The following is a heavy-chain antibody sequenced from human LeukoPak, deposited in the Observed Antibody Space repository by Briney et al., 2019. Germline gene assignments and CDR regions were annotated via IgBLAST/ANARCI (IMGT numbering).Heavy chain of an antibody. CDR1: GFTFSSYS. CDR2: ISSSSSYI. J-gene: IGHJ4*02. CDR3: ARGCSGGSCDKGDY. V-gene: IGHV3-21*01. D-gene: IGHD2-15*01. Sequence: MPAGSLRLSCAASGFTFSSYSMNWVRQAPAQGLERVSSISSSSSYIYYADSVKGRFTISRDNAKNSLYLQMNSLRAEDTAVYYCARGCSGGSCDKGDYWGQGTLVTVSS.